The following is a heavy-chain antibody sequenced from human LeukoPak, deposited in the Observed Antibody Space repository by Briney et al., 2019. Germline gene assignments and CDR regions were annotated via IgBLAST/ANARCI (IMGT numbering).Heavy chain of an antibody. J-gene: IGHJ4*02. CDR2: IWYDGSNK. D-gene: IGHD3-22*01. Sequence: GGSLRLSCAASGFTFSSYGMHWVRQAPGKGLEWVAVIWYDGSNKYYADSVKGRFTISRDNSKNTLYLQMNSLRAEDTAVYYCAKDRYRYYYDSSGYPVHWGQGTLVTVSS. CDR3: AKDRYRYYYDSSGYPVH. V-gene: IGHV3-33*06. CDR1: GFTFSSYG.